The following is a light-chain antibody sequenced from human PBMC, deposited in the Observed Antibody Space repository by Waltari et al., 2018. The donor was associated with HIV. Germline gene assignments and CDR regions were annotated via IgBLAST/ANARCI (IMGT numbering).Light chain of an antibody. V-gene: IGLV2-8*01. J-gene: IGLJ2*01. CDR3: ASHAGSKDV. CDR1: SSDIGAYNY. Sequence: QSALTQPPPASGPPGQSVTISCTGTSSDIGAYNYVSWFQQHPGKAPKLMIFDVSKRPAGVPDRFSGSTSGNAASLSVSGLQAEDEADYYCASHAGSKDVCVGGAKLSVL. CDR2: DVS.